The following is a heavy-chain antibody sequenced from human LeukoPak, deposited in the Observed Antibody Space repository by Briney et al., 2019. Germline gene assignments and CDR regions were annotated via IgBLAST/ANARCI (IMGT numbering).Heavy chain of an antibody. CDR3: AKGAIVAPGCDAFDI. V-gene: IGHV1-69*05. CDR1: GGTFSSYA. J-gene: IGHJ3*02. Sequence: ASVKVSCKASGGTFSSYAISWVRQAPGQGLEWMGRIIPIFGTANYAQKFQGRVTITTDESTSTAYMELSSLRAEDTAVYYCAKGAIVAPGCDAFDIWGQGTMVTVSS. D-gene: IGHD2-15*01. CDR2: IIPIFGTA.